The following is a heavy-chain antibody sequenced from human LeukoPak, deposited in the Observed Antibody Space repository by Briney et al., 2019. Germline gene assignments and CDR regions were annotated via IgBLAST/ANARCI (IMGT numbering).Heavy chain of an antibody. CDR1: GFTFSSYS. V-gene: IGHV3-21*01. CDR3: ARDRIGYLFDY. CDR2: ISSSSSYI. J-gene: IGHJ4*02. D-gene: IGHD1-26*01. Sequence: GGSLRLSCAASGFTFSSYSMNWVRQAPGKGLEWVSSISSSSSYIYYADSVKGRFTISRDNAKNSLYLHMNSLRAEDTAVYYCARDRIGYLFDYWGQGTLVTVSS.